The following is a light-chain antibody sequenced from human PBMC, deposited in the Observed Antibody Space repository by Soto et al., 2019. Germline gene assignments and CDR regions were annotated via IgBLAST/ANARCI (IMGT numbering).Light chain of an antibody. Sequence: IQLTQSPSSLSASVGDRVTITCRASLGISSYLDWYQQKPGKAPKLLIYAASTLQSGVPSRFSGSGSGTDFTLTISSLQPEDFATYYCQQLNSYPLTVGGGTKVDIK. J-gene: IGKJ4*01. CDR2: AAS. CDR3: QQLNSYPLT. CDR1: LGISSY. V-gene: IGKV1-9*01.